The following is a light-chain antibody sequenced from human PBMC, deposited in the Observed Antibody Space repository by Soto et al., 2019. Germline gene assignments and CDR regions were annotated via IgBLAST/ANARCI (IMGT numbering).Light chain of an antibody. CDR1: QSVRSTY. J-gene: IGKJ1*01. V-gene: IGKV3-20*01. CDR3: PQYGSSPT. CDR2: SES. Sequence: EILLTQSPGTLSLSPGAGPTLAFRASQSVRSTYLAWYQQKPGQAPRLLIYSESTRATGIPSRFSGSGSGTEFTLTISSLQSEDFAVYYCPQYGSSPTVGPGTQVEIK.